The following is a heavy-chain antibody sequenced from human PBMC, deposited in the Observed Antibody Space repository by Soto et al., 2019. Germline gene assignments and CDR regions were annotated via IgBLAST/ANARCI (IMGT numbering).Heavy chain of an antibody. CDR2: ISYDGSNK. J-gene: IGHJ4*02. CDR1: GFTFSSYG. CDR3: AKDWDYYDSSGPEGDYFDY. V-gene: IGHV3-30*18. Sequence: GGSLRLSCAASGFTFSSYGMHWVRQAPGKGLEWVAVISYDGSNKYYADSVKGRFTISRDNSKNTLYLQMNSLRAEDTAVYYCAKDWDYYDSSGPEGDYFDYWGQGTLVTVSS. D-gene: IGHD3-22*01.